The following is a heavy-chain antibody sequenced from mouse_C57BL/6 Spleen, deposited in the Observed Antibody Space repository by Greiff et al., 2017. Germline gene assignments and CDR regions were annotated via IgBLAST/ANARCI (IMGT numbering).Heavy chain of an antibody. CDR3: ARSGFAG. J-gene: IGHJ3*01. CDR1: GYTFTSSW. V-gene: IGHV1-7*01. Sequence: VQLQQSGAELAKPGASVKLSCKASGYTFTSSWMHWVKQRPGQGLEWIGYINPSSGYTKYNQKFKDKATLTADESSSTAYMQLSSLTYEDSAIYYCARSGFAGWGPGTLVTVSA. CDR2: INPSSGYT.